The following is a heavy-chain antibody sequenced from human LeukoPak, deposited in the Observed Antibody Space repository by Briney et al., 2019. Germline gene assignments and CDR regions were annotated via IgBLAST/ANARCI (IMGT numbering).Heavy chain of an antibody. CDR1: GFIFSNYW. D-gene: IGHD4-17*01. V-gene: IGHV3-74*01. J-gene: IGHJ4*02. CDR3: ARGLSVSVTTPLGY. Sequence: GESLRLSCAASGFIFSNYWMHWVRQAPGKGLVWVSRINSDGSSTTYADSVKGRFTISRDNAKNTLYLQMNSLRAEDTAVYYCARGLSVSVTTPLGYWGQGTLDTVSS. CDR2: INSDGSST.